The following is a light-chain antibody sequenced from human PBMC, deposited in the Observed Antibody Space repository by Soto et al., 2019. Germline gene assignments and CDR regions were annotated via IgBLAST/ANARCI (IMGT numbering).Light chain of an antibody. Sequence: VLTQSPATLSLSPGQRATLSCRASQSVSNYLAWYQQKAGQAPRLLIYDAFKRATGIPARFSGSGSETDFIITISSIEHEDFALYYCQQRRNWPLTFGQGTRLEIK. CDR3: QQRRNWPLT. J-gene: IGKJ5*01. CDR1: QSVSNY. CDR2: DAF. V-gene: IGKV3-11*01.